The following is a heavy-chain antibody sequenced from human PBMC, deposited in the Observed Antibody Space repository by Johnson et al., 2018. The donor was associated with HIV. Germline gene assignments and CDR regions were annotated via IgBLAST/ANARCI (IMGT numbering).Heavy chain of an antibody. J-gene: IGHJ3*02. V-gene: IGHV3-33*06. CDR1: GFTFSYFC. Sequence: QMLLVESGGGVVQPGRSLRLSCAASGFTFSYFCMHWVRQAPGKGLEWVATVWYDGSNKYYADSVMGLFTISRDNSKSTLYLQMNSLRAEDTSIYYCVKDRGSPGIPAAFDIWGLGTMVTVSS. CDR3: VKDRGSPGIPAAFDI. CDR2: VWYDGSNK. D-gene: IGHD3-10*01.